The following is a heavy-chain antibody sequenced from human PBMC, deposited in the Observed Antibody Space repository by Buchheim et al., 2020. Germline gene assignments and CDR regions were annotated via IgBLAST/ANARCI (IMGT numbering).Heavy chain of an antibody. J-gene: IGHJ6*02. Sequence: EVQLLESGGGLVQPGGSLRLSCAASGFTFSSYAMSWVRQAPGKGLEWVSAISGSGGSTYYADSVKGRFTISRDNSKNTLYLQMNSLRAEDTAVYYCAKVGASDFWSGYMNYYGMDVWGQGTT. V-gene: IGHV3-23*01. CDR1: GFTFSSYA. CDR3: AKVGASDFWSGYMNYYGMDV. D-gene: IGHD3-3*01. CDR2: ISGSGGST.